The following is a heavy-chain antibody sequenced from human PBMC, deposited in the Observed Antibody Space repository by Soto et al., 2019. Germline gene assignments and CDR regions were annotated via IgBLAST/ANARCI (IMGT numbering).Heavy chain of an antibody. V-gene: IGHV4-34*01. CDR3: ARASFKTTLHGMDV. CDR2: INHSGST. J-gene: IGHJ6*02. D-gene: IGHD4-17*01. Sequence: QVQLQQWGAGLLKPSETLSLTCAVYGGSFSGYYWSWIRQPPGKGLEWIGEINHSGSTSYNPSLKSRVTISVDTSKNQFSLKLSSVTAADTAVYYCARASFKTTLHGMDVWGQGTTVTVSS. CDR1: GGSFSGYY.